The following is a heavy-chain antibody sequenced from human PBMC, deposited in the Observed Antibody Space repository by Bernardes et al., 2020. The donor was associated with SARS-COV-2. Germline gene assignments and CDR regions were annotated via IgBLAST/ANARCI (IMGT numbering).Heavy chain of an antibody. CDR3: ARDPYDYVWGSYRSYYYYYGMDV. CDR1: GFTFSSYG. J-gene: IGHJ6*02. D-gene: IGHD3-16*02. Sequence: GGSLRLSCAASGFTFSSYGMHWVRQAPGKGLEWVAVISYDGSNKYYADSVKGRFTISRDNSKNTLYLQMNSLRAEDTAVYYCARDPYDYVWGSYRSYYYYYGMDVWGQGTTVTVSS. V-gene: IGHV3-30*03. CDR2: ISYDGSNK.